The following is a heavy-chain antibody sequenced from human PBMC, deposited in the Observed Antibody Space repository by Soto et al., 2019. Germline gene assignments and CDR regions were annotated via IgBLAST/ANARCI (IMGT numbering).Heavy chain of an antibody. CDR1: GYTFTSYA. Sequence: ASVKVSCKASGYTFTSYAMHWVRQAPGQRLEWMGWINAGNGNTKYSQKFQGRVTITRDTSASTAYMELSSLRSEDTAVYYCARYCSGGSCRQYYFEYWGQGTLVTVSS. D-gene: IGHD2-15*01. CDR2: INAGNGNT. J-gene: IGHJ4*02. V-gene: IGHV1-3*01. CDR3: ARYCSGGSCRQYYFEY.